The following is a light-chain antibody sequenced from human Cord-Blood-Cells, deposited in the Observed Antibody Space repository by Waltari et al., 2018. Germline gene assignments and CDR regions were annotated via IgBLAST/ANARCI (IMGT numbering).Light chain of an antibody. J-gene: IGKJ2*03. CDR1: QSVSSN. CDR2: GAS. Sequence: EIVMTQSPATLSVSPGERATLSCRASQSVSSNLAWYQQKPGQAPRLLIYGASTRATGIPARFSGSGSETEFTLTISSLQPDDFATYYCQQYNSYSYSFGQGTKLEIK. V-gene: IGKV3-15*01. CDR3: QQYNSYSYS.